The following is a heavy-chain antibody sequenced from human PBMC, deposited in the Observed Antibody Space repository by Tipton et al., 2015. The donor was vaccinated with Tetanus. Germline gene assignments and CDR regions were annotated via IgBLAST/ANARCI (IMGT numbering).Heavy chain of an antibody. V-gene: IGHV4-39*01. J-gene: IGHJ4*02. CDR3: ARHPPPYYYGSGSYLDY. Sequence: TLSLTCSVSGVSISGSSYYWSWIRQPPGKALEWIGSIYYSGSTFYHPSLQSRVTISVDTSKNQFSLRLSSVTAADTAVYFCARHPPPYYYGSGSYLDYWGQGTPVTVSS. D-gene: IGHD3-10*01. CDR1: GVSISGSSYY. CDR2: IYYSGST.